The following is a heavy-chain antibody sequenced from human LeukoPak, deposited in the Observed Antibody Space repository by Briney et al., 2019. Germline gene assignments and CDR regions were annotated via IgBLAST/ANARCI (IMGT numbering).Heavy chain of an antibody. CDR3: ARGLSITMVRGVNVDY. CDR2: INPNSGGT. Sequence: ASVKVSCKASGYTFTGYYMHWVRQAPGQGLEWMGWINPNSGGTNYAQKFQGRVTMTRDTSISTAYMELSRLRSDDTAVYYCARGLSITMVRGVNVDYWGQGTLVTVSS. J-gene: IGHJ4*02. D-gene: IGHD3-10*01. CDR1: GYTFTGYY. V-gene: IGHV1-2*02.